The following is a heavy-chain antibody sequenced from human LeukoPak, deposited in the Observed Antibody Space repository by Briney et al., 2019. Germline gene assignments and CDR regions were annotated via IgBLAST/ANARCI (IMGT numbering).Heavy chain of an antibody. CDR3: AKRMIRGVNHDAFDL. CDR2: VSGGGGST. Sequence: PGGSLRLSCAASGSTFSRYAMSWVRQAPGKGLEWVSAVSGGGGSTYYADSVKGLFTISRDNSKNTLYLQMNSLRAEDTAVYYCAKRMIRGVNHDAFDLWGQGTMVTVSS. CDR1: GSTFSRYA. J-gene: IGHJ3*01. D-gene: IGHD3-10*01. V-gene: IGHV3-23*01.